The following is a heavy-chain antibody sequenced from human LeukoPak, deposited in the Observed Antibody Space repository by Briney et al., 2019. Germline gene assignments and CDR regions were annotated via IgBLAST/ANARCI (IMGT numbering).Heavy chain of an antibody. Sequence: SATLSLTCTVSGGSISSSSYYWGWIRQPPGKGLEWIGSIYHSGSTYYNPSLKSRVTISVDTSKNQFSLKLSSVTAADTAVYYCARTVVRKITAFDYWGQGTLVTVSS. CDR2: IYHSGST. J-gene: IGHJ4*02. D-gene: IGHD1-14*01. CDR3: ARTVVRKITAFDY. CDR1: GGSISSSSYY. V-gene: IGHV4-39*07.